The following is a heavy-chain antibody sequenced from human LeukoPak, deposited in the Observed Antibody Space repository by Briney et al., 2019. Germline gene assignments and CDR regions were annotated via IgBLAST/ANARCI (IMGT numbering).Heavy chain of an antibody. CDR2: ISYDGSNK. J-gene: IGHJ3*02. CDR1: GVTFSSYS. D-gene: IGHD2-2*01. CDR3: AREPLGYCSSNTCPGAFDI. V-gene: IGHV3-30-3*01. Sequence: GGSLRLSCAASGVTFSSYSMHWVRQAPGKGLEWVAVISYDGSNKYYADSVKGRFTISRDNSKNTLYLQMNSLRAEDTAVYYCAREPLGYCSSNTCPGAFDIWGQGTMVTVSS.